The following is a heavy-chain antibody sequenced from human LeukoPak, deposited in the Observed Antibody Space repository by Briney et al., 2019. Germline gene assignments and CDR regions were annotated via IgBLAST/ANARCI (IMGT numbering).Heavy chain of an antibody. D-gene: IGHD2-2*01. Sequence: SETLSLTCAVYGGSFSGYYWSWIRQPPGKGLEWIGEINHSGSTNYNPSLKSRVTISVDTSKNQFSLKLSSVTAADTAVYYCARMRSTNYDAFDIWGQGTMVTVSS. J-gene: IGHJ3*02. CDR3: ARMRSTNYDAFDI. CDR2: INHSGST. CDR1: GGSFSGYY. V-gene: IGHV4-34*01.